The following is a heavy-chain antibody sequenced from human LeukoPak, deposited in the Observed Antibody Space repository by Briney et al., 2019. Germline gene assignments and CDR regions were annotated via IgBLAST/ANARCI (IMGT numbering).Heavy chain of an antibody. CDR3: ARDVAVAATTPFDY. CDR1: GFTFSSHA. J-gene: IGHJ4*02. V-gene: IGHV3-30*04. CDR2: ISYDGSNK. Sequence: GGSLRLSCAASGFTFSSHAMHWVRQAPGKGLEWVAVISYDGSNKYYADSVKGRFTISRDNSKNTLYLQMNSLRAEDTAVYYCARDVAVAATTPFDYWGQGTLVTVSS. D-gene: IGHD2-15*01.